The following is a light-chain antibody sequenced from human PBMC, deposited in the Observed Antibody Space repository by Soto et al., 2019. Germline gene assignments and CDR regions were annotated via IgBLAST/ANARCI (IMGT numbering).Light chain of an antibody. Sequence: DIRMTQSASSLSASVGDKVTITCLASQSISSSLNWYQQKSGKAPNLLIYGVSRLQGGVPSRFSGSGSGTDFTLSISSLQPEDFATYYCQQSYTAPSITFGQGTRLEIK. J-gene: IGKJ5*01. V-gene: IGKV1-39*01. CDR2: GVS. CDR1: QSISSS. CDR3: QQSYTAPSIT.